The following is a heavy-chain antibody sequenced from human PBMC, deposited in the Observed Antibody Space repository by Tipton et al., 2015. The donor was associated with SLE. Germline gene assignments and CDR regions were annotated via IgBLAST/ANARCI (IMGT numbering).Heavy chain of an antibody. CDR2: INDSGAI. D-gene: IGHD1-1*01. J-gene: IGHJ3*02. CDR1: GGSLSGYY. CDR3: ARDYLDGAPSDAFDI. V-gene: IGHV4-34*01. Sequence: TLSLTCAVYGGSLSGYYWSWIRQPPGKGLEWIGEINDSGAIKSNPSLKSRVNISVDTSKNQFSLRLSSVTAGDTAVYYCARDYLDGAPSDAFDIWGQGTMVTVSS.